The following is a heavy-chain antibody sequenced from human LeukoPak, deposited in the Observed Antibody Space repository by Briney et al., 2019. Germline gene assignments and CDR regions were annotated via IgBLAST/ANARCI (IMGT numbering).Heavy chain of an antibody. CDR2: IYYSGVT. J-gene: IGHJ4*02. D-gene: IGHD6-13*01. CDR1: GASVTSYY. Sequence: SETLSLTCTVSGASVTSYYWTWIRQPPGKGLEWIGYIYYSGVTNYNPSLKSRVTMSADTSKNQFSLRLSSVTAADTAVCYCARRRDTSSGAYHFDYWGQGTLVTVSS. CDR3: ARRRDTSSGAYHFDY. V-gene: IGHV4-59*02.